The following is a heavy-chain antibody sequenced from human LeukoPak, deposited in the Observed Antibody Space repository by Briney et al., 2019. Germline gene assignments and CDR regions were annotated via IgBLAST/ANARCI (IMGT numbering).Heavy chain of an antibody. CDR1: GGSISSYY. D-gene: IGHD6-13*01. CDR3: AGIQQLAY. CDR2: IYYSGST. V-gene: IGHV4-59*08. Sequence: SETLSLTCTVSGGSISSYYWSWIRQPQGKGMEWIGYIYYSGSTNYNPSLKSRGTISVETSKNKYSLKLSSVTAADTAGDYCAGIQQLAYWGQGTLVTVSS. J-gene: IGHJ4*02.